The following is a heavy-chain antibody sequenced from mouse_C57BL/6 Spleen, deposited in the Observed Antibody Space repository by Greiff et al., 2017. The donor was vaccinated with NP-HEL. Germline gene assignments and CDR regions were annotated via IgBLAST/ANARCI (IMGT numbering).Heavy chain of an antibody. CDR3: ARSDSSGYFDY. Sequence: QVQLQQPGAELVKPGASVKLSCKASGYTFTSYWMQWVKQRPGQGLEWIGEIDPSDSYTNYNQKFKGKATLTVDTSSSTAYMQLSSLTSEDSAVYYCARSDSSGYFDYWGQGTTLTVSS. CDR1: GYTFTSYW. J-gene: IGHJ2*01. D-gene: IGHD3-2*02. V-gene: IGHV1-50*01. CDR2: IDPSDSYT.